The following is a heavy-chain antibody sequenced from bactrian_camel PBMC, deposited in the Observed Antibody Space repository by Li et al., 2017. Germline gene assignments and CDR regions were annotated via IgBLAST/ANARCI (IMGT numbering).Heavy chain of an antibody. Sequence: HVQLVESGGGSVQAGGSLRLSCVASGDTIGRYCMGWFRQIPDKEREEVAHIDNDGTTNYAHSVKGRFTASKDSDQNIMYLQMRSLRPEDTAMYYCAARSVGWRPLSEHWLGKRAYTPGGYFSNWGQGTQVTVS. D-gene: IGHD1*01. CDR3: AARSVGWRPLSEHWLGKRAYTPGGYFSN. J-gene: IGHJ6*01. V-gene: IGHV3S55*01. CDR1: GDTIGRYC. CDR2: IDNDGTT.